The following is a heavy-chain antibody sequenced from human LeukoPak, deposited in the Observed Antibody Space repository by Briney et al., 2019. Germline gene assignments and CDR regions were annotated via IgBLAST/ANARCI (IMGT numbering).Heavy chain of an antibody. Sequence: GESLKISGKGSGYSFTTYWIGWVRQMPGKGLEGMGIIYPGDSDTRYSPSFQGQVTMTADKSIGTAYLQWSSLKASDTAMYYCARQGLGGGDGSGAFDTWGQGTMVTVSS. CDR3: ARQGLGGGDGSGAFDT. CDR2: IYPGDSDT. CDR1: GYSFTTYW. J-gene: IGHJ3*02. D-gene: IGHD2-21*02. V-gene: IGHV5-51*01.